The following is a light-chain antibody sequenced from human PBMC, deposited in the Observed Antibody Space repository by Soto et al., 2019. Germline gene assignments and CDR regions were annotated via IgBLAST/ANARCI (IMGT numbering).Light chain of an antibody. CDR1: SSDVGRYNY. Sequence: QSALTQPASVSGSPGQSITISCTGTSSDVGRYNYVSWYQQHPGKAPKLMIYEVSNRPSGVSNRFSGSKSGNTASLTISGLQVEDEADYYCTSYTNSNTYVFGTGTKLTVL. V-gene: IGLV2-14*01. CDR2: EVS. J-gene: IGLJ1*01. CDR3: TSYTNSNTYV.